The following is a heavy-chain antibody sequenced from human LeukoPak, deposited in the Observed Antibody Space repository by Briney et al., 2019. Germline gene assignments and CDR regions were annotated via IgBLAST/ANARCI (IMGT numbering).Heavy chain of an antibody. CDR1: GGSISSSSYY. J-gene: IGHJ4*02. CDR2: IYHSGST. V-gene: IGHV4-39*07. D-gene: IGHD3-10*01. Sequence: SETLSLTCTVSGGSISSSSYYWGWIRQPPGKGLEWIGSIYHSGSTYYNPSLKSRVTISVDTSKNQFSLKLSSVTAADTAVYYCARGASYYGSGSDFDYWGQGTLVTVSS. CDR3: ARGASYYGSGSDFDY.